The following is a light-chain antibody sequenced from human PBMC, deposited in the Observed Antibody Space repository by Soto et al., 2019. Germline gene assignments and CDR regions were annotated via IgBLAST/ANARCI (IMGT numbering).Light chain of an antibody. V-gene: IGKV3-20*01. J-gene: IGKJ1*01. CDR2: GAS. CDR1: QSVSNNY. CDR3: QHYGSSGT. Sequence: IVMTQSPATLSVSPGERATLSCRASQSVSNNYLAWYQQKPGQAPRLLIYGASNRATGIPDRFSGRGSGTDFTLTISRLEPEDFAVYYCQHYGSSGTFGQGTKV.